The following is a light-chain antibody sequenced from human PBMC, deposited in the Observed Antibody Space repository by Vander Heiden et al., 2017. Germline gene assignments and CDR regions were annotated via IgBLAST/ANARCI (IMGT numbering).Light chain of an antibody. J-gene: IGKJ2*01. CDR2: GVP. V-gene: IGKV3D-7*01. Sequence: PGVRVTLSCRSSPRVSSSYLTWYPQKPGQAPRHPTYGVPTRATSILARFSGSGSGTDFTITISSLQPEDFAVYYCQQDYNFTFGQGTKLEIK. CDR3: QQDYNFT. CDR1: PRVSSSY.